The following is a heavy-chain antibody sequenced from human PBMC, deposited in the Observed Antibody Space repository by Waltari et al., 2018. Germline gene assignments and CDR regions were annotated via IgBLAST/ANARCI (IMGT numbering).Heavy chain of an antibody. V-gene: IGHV4-34*01. CDR3: ARGACSDTSCYANYYYMDV. J-gene: IGHJ6*03. Sequence: QVQLQQWGAGLLKPSETLPLTCAVYGGSFCDYYWTWIRHPPGRGLEWIGEINRGGSTNYNASLKGRVTISVDSSKTQFSLRLTSVAAADTAVYYCARGACSDTSCYANYYYMDVWGKGTAVTVSS. D-gene: IGHD2-2*01. CDR1: GGSFCDYY. CDR2: INRGGST.